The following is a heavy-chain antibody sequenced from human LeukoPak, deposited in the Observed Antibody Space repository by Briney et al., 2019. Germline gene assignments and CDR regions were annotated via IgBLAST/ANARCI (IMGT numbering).Heavy chain of an antibody. CDR1: GFSFSTYA. D-gene: IGHD2-2*01. CDR2: ISGSGGSGSGGTT. CDR3: ARDNYTSTSCYDY. Sequence: GGSLRLSCAVSGFSFSTYAMSWVRQAPGKGLEWVSGISGSGGSGSGGTTYYGDSVKGRFAISRDNSENTLYLQMNSLSAEDTAVYYCARDNYTSTSCYDYWGQGTLVTVTS. J-gene: IGHJ4*02. V-gene: IGHV3-23*01.